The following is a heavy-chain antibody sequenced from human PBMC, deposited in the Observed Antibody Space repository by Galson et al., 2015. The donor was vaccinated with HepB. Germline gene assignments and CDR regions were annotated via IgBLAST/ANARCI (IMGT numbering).Heavy chain of an antibody. D-gene: IGHD3-22*01. CDR1: GGTFSSYT. J-gene: IGHJ5*02. V-gene: IGHV1-69*02. Sequence: SVKVSCKASGGTFSSYTISWVRQAPGQGLEWMGRIIPILGIANYAQKFQGRVTITADKSTSTAYMELSSLRSEDTAVYYCARGYYYDYNWFDPWGQGTLVTVSS. CDR2: IIPILGIA. CDR3: ARGYYYDYNWFDP.